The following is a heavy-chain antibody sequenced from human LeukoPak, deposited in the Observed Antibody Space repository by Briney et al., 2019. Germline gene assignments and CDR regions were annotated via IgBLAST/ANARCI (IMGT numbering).Heavy chain of an antibody. CDR1: GFTVSSNY. CDR2: IYSGGST. CDR3: ARIGYSSSSFDF. J-gene: IGHJ4*02. D-gene: IGHD6-6*01. V-gene: IGHV3-53*01. Sequence: PGGSLRLSCAAPGFTVSSNYMSWVRQAPGKGLEWVSIIYSGGSTYYADSVKGRFTISRDNAKESLYLQMNSLRAEDTAVYYCARIGYSSSSFDFWGQGTLVTVSS.